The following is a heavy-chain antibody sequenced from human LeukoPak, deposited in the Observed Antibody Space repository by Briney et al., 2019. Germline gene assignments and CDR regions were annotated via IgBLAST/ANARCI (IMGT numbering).Heavy chain of an antibody. V-gene: IGHV3-30*03. CDR2: ISYDGSNK. J-gene: IGHJ1*01. CDR1: GFTFSSYG. Sequence: GGSLRLSCAASGFTFSSYGMHWVRQAPGKGLEWVAVISYDGSNKYCADSVKGRFTISRDNSKNTLYLQMNSLRAEDTAVYYCARATYYYDSSGYYSEYFQHWGQGTLVTVSS. CDR3: ARATYYYDSSGYYSEYFQH. D-gene: IGHD3-22*01.